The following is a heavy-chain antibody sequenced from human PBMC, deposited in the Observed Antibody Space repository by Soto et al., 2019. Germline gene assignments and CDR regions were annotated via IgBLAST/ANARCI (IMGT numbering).Heavy chain of an antibody. Sequence: GSLRLSCAASGFTFSSYSMNWVRQAPGKGLEWVSSISSSSSYIYYADSVKGRFTSSRDNAKNSLYLQMNSLGAEDTAVYYCARDHGYCSGGSCYSDYYGMDVWGQGTTVTVSS. CDR1: GFTFSSYS. J-gene: IGHJ6*02. CDR2: ISSSSSYI. V-gene: IGHV3-21*01. CDR3: ARDHGYCSGGSCYSDYYGMDV. D-gene: IGHD2-15*01.